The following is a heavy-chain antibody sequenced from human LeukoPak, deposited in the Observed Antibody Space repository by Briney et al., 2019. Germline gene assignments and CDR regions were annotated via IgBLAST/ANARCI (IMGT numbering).Heavy chain of an antibody. Sequence: PSETLSLTCTVSAGVIGSSNYYWSWIRQTPGTGLEWIGSISYNGHTNYNPSLKSRVTISGDTSEDHFSLQVRSVPAADTAVYYCARQSSWRGRYCFDPWGQGIMVIVSS. D-gene: IGHD3-3*01. J-gene: IGHJ5*02. CDR1: AGVIGSSNYY. CDR2: ISYNGHT. V-gene: IGHV4-39*01. CDR3: ARQSSWRGRYCFDP.